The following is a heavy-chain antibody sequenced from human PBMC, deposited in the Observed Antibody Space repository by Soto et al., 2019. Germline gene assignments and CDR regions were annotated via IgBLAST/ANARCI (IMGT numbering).Heavy chain of an antibody. D-gene: IGHD1-1*01. CDR1: GYTFTGYY. Sequence: QVQVVQSGAEVKKPGASVKVSCKASGYTFTGYYMHWVRQAPGQGLEWMGLINPYNGGTNYAPKFQGWVTMTRDTSISTAYMELRLRSDDSAVYYCAREGDQWNGRAIRYFDYWGQGTLVTVYS. CDR3: AREGDQWNGRAIRYFDY. CDR2: INPYNGGT. V-gene: IGHV1-2*04. J-gene: IGHJ4*02.